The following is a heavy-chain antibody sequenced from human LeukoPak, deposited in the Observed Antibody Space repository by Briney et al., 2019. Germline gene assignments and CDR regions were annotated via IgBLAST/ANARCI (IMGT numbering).Heavy chain of an antibody. CDR1: GGSISSYY. V-gene: IGHV4-59*01. CDR2: IYYSGST. J-gene: IGHJ4*02. Sequence: SETLSLTCTVSGGSISSYYWSWIRQPPGKGLEWMGYIYYSGSTNYNPSLKSRVTISVDTSKNQFSLKLSSVTAADTAVYYCARYGYDSSGYYYQGHFDYWGQGTLVTVSS. CDR3: ARYGYDSSGYYYQGHFDY. D-gene: IGHD3-22*01.